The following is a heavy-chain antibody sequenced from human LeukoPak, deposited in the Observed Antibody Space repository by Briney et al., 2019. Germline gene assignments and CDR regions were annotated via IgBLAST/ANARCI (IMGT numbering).Heavy chain of an antibody. CDR1: GYTFTSYD. CDR2: MNPNSGNT. Sequence: ASVKVSCKASGYTFTSYDINWVRQATRQGLEWMGWMNPNSGNTGYAQKFQDRVTMTRNTSISTAYMELSSLRSEDTAVYYCALKYYCDSSGYYYEGVFDYWGQGTLVTVSS. V-gene: IGHV1-8*01. D-gene: IGHD3-22*01. J-gene: IGHJ4*02. CDR3: ALKYYCDSSGYYYEGVFDY.